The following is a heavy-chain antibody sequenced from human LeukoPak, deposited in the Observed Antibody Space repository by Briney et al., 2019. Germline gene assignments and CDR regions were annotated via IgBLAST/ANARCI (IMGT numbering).Heavy chain of an antibody. CDR3: ARDLIVGVDYYMDV. J-gene: IGHJ6*03. D-gene: IGHD1-26*01. CDR1: GYTFTGYY. CDR2: INPNSGGT. V-gene: IGHV1-2*02. Sequence: GASVKVSCKASGYTFTGYYMHWVRQAPGQGLEWMGWINPNSGGTNYAQKFQGRVTMTRDTSISTAYMELSRLRSDDTAVYYCARDLIVGVDYYMDVWGKGTTVTVSS.